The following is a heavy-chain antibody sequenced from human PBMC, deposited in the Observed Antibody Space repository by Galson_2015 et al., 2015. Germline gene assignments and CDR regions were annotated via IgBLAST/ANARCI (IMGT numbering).Heavy chain of an antibody. CDR2: IIPILGIA. CDR3: ARVGGTAMVEPFDY. J-gene: IGHJ4*02. CDR1: GGTFSSYT. V-gene: IGHV1-69*02. Sequence: SVKVSCKASGGTFSSYTISWVRQAPGQGLEWMGRIIPILGIANYAQKFQGRVTITADKFTSTAYMELISLRSEDTAVYYCARVGGTAMVEPFDYWGQGTLVTVSS. D-gene: IGHD5-18*01.